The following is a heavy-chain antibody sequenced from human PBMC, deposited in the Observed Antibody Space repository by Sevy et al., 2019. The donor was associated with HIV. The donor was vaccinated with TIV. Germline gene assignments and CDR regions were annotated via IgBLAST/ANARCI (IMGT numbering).Heavy chain of an antibody. CDR1: GFTFSSYA. D-gene: IGHD1-26*01. J-gene: IGHJ4*02. CDR3: AIARGGSYRDSYFDY. CDR2: ISGSGGST. V-gene: IGHV3-23*01. Sequence: GGSLRLSCAASGFTFSSYAMSWVRQAPGKGLEWVSAISGSGGSTYYADSVKGRFTISRDNSKNMLYLQMNSLRAEDTAVYYCAIARGGSYRDSYFDYWGQGTLVTVSS.